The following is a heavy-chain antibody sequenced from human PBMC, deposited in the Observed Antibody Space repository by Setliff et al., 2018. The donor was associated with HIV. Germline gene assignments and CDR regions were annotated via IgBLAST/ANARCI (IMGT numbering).Heavy chain of an antibody. V-gene: IGHV4-61*09. J-gene: IGHJ5*02. CDR1: GGSISSGSYY. CDR3: ARAVNYWGLLSWFDP. Sequence: SETLSLTCTVPGGSISSGSYYWSWIRQPAGKGLEWIGHIYTSGSTKYNPSLKSRVTISVDTSKNQFSLKLRSVTAADTAVYYCARAVNYWGLLSWFDPWGQGTLVTVSS. D-gene: IGHD7-27*01. CDR2: IYTSGST.